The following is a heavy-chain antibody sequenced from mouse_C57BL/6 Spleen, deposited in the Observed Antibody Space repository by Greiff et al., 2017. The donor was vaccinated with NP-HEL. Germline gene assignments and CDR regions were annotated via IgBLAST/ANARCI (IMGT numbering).Heavy chain of an antibody. CDR3: ARKRYDALDY. D-gene: IGHD2-3*01. CDR1: GYAFSSSW. J-gene: IGHJ3*01. CDR2: IYPGDGDS. V-gene: IGHV1-82*01. Sequence: VQLQQSGPELVKPGASVKISCKASGYAFSSSWMNWVKQRPGKGLEWIGRIYPGDGDSNYNGKFKGKATLTADKSSSTAYMQLSSLTSEDSAVYFCARKRYDALDYWGQGTLVTVSA.